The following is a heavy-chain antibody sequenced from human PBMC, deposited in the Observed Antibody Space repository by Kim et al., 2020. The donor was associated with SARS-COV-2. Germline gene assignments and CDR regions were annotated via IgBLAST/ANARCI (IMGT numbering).Heavy chain of an antibody. CDR2: ISGSGGST. CDR3: AKGPPSGSYYYYGMDV. V-gene: IGHV3-23*01. J-gene: IGHJ6*02. CDR1: GFTFSSYA. D-gene: IGHD1-26*01. Sequence: GGSLRLSCAASGFTFSSYAMSWVRQAPGKGLEWVSAISGSGGSTYYADSVKGRFTISRDNPKNTLYLQMNSLRAEDTAVYYCAKGPPSGSYYYYGMDVWGQGTTVTVSS.